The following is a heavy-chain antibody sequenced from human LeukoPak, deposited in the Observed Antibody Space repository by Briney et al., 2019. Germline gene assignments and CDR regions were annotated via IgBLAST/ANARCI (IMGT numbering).Heavy chain of an antibody. CDR3: AKSRHDSSGYYDDY. Sequence: GGSLRLSCAASGFTFSSYGMHWVRQAPGKGLEWVAVIWYDGSNKYYADSVKGRFTISRDNSKNTLYLQMNSLRAEDTAVYYCAKSRHDSSGYYDDYWGQGTLVTVSS. CDR1: GFTFSSYG. J-gene: IGHJ4*02. CDR2: IWYDGSNK. V-gene: IGHV3-33*06. D-gene: IGHD3-22*01.